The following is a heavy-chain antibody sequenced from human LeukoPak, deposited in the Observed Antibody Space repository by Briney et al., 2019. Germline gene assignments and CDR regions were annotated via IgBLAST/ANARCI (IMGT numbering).Heavy chain of an antibody. CDR2: ISGSGGST. CDR3: AKTSSGWPLGYFDY. Sequence: PGGSLRLSCAASGFTFSSYAMSWVRQAPGRGLEWVSAISGSGGSTYYADSVKGRFTISRDNSKNTLYLQMNSLRAEDTAVYYCAKTSSGWPLGYFDYWGQGTLVTVSS. J-gene: IGHJ4*02. V-gene: IGHV3-23*01. CDR1: GFTFSSYA. D-gene: IGHD6-19*01.